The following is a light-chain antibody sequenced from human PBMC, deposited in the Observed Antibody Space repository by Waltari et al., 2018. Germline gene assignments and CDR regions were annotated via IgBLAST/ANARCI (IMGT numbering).Light chain of an antibody. CDR3: QQYYSTPPT. CDR1: QSLLYSLNNTNY. J-gene: IGKJ1*01. V-gene: IGKV4-1*01. Sequence: DIVMTQSPDSLAVSLGARATISCKSSQSLLYSLNNTNYLAWYQQKPGQPPKLLISWASTRKSGVPDRFSGSGSGTDFTLIVSSLQAEDVAVYYCQQYYSTPPTFGQGTRVEIK. CDR2: WAS.